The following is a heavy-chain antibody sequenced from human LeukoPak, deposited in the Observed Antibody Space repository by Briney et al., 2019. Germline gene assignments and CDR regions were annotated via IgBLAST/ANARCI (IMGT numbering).Heavy chain of an antibody. Sequence: SETLSLTCAVYGGSFSGYYWSWIRQPPGKGLEWIGEINHSGSTNYNPSLKSRVTISVDTSKNQFSLKLSSATAADTAVYYCAYWGSYRYLDYWGQGTLVTVSS. V-gene: IGHV4-34*01. CDR1: GGSFSGYY. CDR2: INHSGST. D-gene: IGHD3-16*02. J-gene: IGHJ4*02. CDR3: AYWGSYRYLDY.